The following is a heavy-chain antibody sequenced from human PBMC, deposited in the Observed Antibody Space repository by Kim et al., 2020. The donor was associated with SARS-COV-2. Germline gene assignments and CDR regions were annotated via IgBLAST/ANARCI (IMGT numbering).Heavy chain of an antibody. J-gene: IGHJ4*02. D-gene: IGHD3-22*01. V-gene: IGHV3-49*03. Sequence: GGSLRLSCTASGFTFGDYAMSWFRQAPGKGLEWVGFIRSKAYGGTTEYAASVKGRFTISRDDSKSIAYLQMNSLKTEDTAVYYCTYYYDSSGLYYFDYWGQGTLVTVSS. CDR3: TYYYDSSGLYYFDY. CDR2: IRSKAYGGTT. CDR1: GFTFGDYA.